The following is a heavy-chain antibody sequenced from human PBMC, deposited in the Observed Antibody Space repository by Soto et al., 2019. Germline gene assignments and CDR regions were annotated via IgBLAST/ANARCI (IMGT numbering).Heavy chain of an antibody. J-gene: IGHJ4*02. D-gene: IGHD5-18*01. CDR3: ARGGYSYGLDY. V-gene: IGHV4-31*03. CDR2: IYGST. CDR1: GGSISSGGYY. Sequence: LSLTCTVSGGSISSGGYYWSWIRQHPEKGLEWIGSIYGSTYYNPSLKSRVTISADTSKNQFSLRLSSLTAADTAVYYCARGGYSYGLDYWGLGTLVTVSS.